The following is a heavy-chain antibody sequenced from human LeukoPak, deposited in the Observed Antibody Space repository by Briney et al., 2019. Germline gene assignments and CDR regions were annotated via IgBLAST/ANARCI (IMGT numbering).Heavy chain of an antibody. Sequence: GGSLRLSCAASGFSFISYGMHWVRQAPGKGLEWVGVISDDGRRKDYADSVKGRFTISRDNSKDTLYLQMNSLRAEDTAVYYCAKRASDFGDYVSYFDYWGQRSLVTVSS. CDR3: AKRASDFGDYVSYFDY. J-gene: IGHJ4*01. V-gene: IGHV3-30*18. D-gene: IGHD4-17*01. CDR1: GFSFISYG. CDR2: ISDDGRRK.